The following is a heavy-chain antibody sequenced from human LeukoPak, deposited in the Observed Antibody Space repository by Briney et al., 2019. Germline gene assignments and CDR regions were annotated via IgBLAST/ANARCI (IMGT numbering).Heavy chain of an antibody. CDR3: ARDVGGGSSWYSSGWFDP. CDR1: GFTFSDYY. V-gene: IGHV3-11*01. Sequence: GGSLRLSCAASGFTFSDYYMSWIRQAPGKGLEWVSYISSSGSTIYYAVSVKGRFTISRDNAKNSLYLQMNSLRAEDTAVYYCARDVGGGSSWYSSGWFDPWGQGTLVTVSS. CDR2: ISSSGSTI. D-gene: IGHD6-13*01. J-gene: IGHJ5*02.